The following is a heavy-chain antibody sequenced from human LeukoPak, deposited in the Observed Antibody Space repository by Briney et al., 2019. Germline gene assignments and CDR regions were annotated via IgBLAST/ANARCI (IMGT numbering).Heavy chain of an antibody. V-gene: IGHV3-21*01. D-gene: IGHD5-18*01. CDR3: ARGILRYRRIQLWTAYYFDY. Sequence: PGGSLRLSCAASGFTFSSYSMNWVRQAPGKGLEWVSSISSSSSYIYYADSVKGRFTISRDNAKNSLYLQMNSLRAEDTAVYYCARGILRYRRIQLWTAYYFDYWGQGTLVTVSS. CDR1: GFTFSSYS. CDR2: ISSSSSYI. J-gene: IGHJ4*02.